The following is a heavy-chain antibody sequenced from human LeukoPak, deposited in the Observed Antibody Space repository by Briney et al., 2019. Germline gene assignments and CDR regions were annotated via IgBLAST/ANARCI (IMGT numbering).Heavy chain of an antibody. D-gene: IGHD3-10*01. CDR3: ASFTGSARTL. CDR1: GGSFSGYY. Sequence: ESSETLSLTCAVYGGSFSGYYWSWIRQPPGKGLEWIGEINHSGSTSYNPSLKSRVTISVDTSKNQFSLKLSSVTAADTAVYYCASFTGSARTLWGQGTLVTVSS. V-gene: IGHV4-34*01. CDR2: INHSGST. J-gene: IGHJ4*02.